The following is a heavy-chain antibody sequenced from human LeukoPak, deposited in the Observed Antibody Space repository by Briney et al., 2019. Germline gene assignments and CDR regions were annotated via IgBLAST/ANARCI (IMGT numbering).Heavy chain of an antibody. CDR3: ARDIRIRRTGTPYNWFAP. D-gene: IGHD2-8*02. Sequence: SQTLSLTCVISGDSVSSNSAAWHCIRQSRSRGLEWLGRTYYRSKWYEDYAVSVKGRISINPDTSKNQFSLQLNSVTPEDTAVYYCARDIRIRRTGTPYNWFAPWGQGTLVTVSS. J-gene: IGHJ5*02. CDR1: GDSVSSNSAA. CDR2: TYYRSKWYE. V-gene: IGHV6-1*01.